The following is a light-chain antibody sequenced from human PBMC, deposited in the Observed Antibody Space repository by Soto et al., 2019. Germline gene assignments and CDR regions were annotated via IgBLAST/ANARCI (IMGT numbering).Light chain of an antibody. CDR1: PAISNY. CDR2: AAS. Sequence: DIQMTQSPSSLSASVGDRVTVTCRASPAISNYLAWFQQKPGIAPTSLIYAASGLQSGVPSKFSGSGSGTDLTLTTSSLQPEDFATYYCQQYNSYPLFTFGPGTKVDIK. V-gene: IGKV1-16*02. CDR3: QQYNSYPLFT. J-gene: IGKJ3*01.